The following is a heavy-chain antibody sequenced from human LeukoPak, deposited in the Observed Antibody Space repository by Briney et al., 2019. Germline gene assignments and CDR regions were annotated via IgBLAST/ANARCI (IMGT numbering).Heavy chain of an antibody. Sequence: GGSLRLSCAASGFTFSSYEMNWVRQAPGKGLEWVSYISSSGSTIYYADSVKGRFTISRDNAKNSLYLQMNSLRAEDTAVYYCARDTYDILTGYPMWYFDYWGQGTLVTVSS. J-gene: IGHJ4*02. V-gene: IGHV3-48*03. CDR1: GFTFSSYE. CDR2: ISSSGSTI. D-gene: IGHD3-9*01. CDR3: ARDTYDILTGYPMWYFDY.